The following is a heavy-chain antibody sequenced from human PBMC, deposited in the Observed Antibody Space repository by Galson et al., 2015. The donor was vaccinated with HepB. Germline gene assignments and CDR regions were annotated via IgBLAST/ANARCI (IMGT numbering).Heavy chain of an antibody. CDR3: ARDRTHYDILTGYYNVPGLDY. CDR2: IKQDGSEK. V-gene: IGHV3-7*03. CDR1: GFTFSTYL. J-gene: IGHJ4*02. D-gene: IGHD3-9*01. Sequence: SLRLSCAASGFTFSTYLMNWVRQAPGKGLEWVANIKQDGSEKYYVDSVKGRFAISRDNAKNSLYLQMNSLRAEDTAVYYCARDRTHYDILTGYYNVPGLDYWCQGTLVTVSS.